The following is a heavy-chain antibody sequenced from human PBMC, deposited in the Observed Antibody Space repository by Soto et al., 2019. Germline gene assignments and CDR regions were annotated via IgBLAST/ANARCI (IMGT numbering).Heavy chain of an antibody. V-gene: IGHV3-15*07. J-gene: IGHJ4*02. Sequence: EVPLVESGGGLVKPGGSLRLSCAASGFTFSNAWMNWVRQAPGKGLEWVGRIKSKTDGGTTDYAAPVKGRFTISRDDSKNTLYLQMNSLKTEDTAVYYCTLYYYDSSGYVYWGQGTLVTVSS. D-gene: IGHD3-22*01. CDR1: GFTFSNAW. CDR3: TLYYYDSSGYVY. CDR2: IKSKTDGGTT.